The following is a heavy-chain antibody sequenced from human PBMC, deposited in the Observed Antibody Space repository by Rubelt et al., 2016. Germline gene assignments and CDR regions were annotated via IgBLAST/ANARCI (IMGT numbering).Heavy chain of an antibody. Sequence: QLQLQESGPGLVKPSETLSLTCTVSGGSISSSSYYWGWIRQPPGKGLEWIGSIYYSGSTYYNPFLKSRCTISVTTSNNQFFLKLSSVTAADTAVYYCARLPAADDYYLDYWGQGTLVTVSS. D-gene: IGHD6-13*01. CDR3: ARLPAADDYYLDY. CDR1: GGSISSSSYY. V-gene: IGHV4-39*01. J-gene: IGHJ4*02. CDR2: IYYSGST.